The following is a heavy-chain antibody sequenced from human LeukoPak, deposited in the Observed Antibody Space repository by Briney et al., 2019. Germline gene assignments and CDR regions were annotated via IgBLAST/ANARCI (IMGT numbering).Heavy chain of an antibody. Sequence: GGSLRLSCAASGFTFSNYAMSWIRQAPGEGLEWGSAISGSGGSTYYTDSVKGRFTISRDNSKNTLYLQMNSLRAEDTAVYYCAKGRYCSSTSCYAPWYFDLWGRGTLVTVSS. CDR3: AKGRYCSSTSCYAPWYFDL. CDR1: GFTFSNYA. J-gene: IGHJ2*01. CDR2: ISGSGGST. V-gene: IGHV3-23*01. D-gene: IGHD2-2*01.